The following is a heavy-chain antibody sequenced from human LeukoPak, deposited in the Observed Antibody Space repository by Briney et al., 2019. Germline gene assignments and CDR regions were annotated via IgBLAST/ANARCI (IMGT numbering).Heavy chain of an antibody. D-gene: IGHD2-2*01. J-gene: IGHJ4*02. V-gene: IGHV1-24*01. CDR1: GYTLTELS. CDR2: FDPEDGET. CDR3: ATLPSYCSSTSCHRPFDY. Sequence: ASVKVSCKVSGYTLTELSMHWVRQAPGKGLEWMGGFDPEDGETIYAQKFQGRVTMTEDTSTDTAYMKLSSLRSEDTAVYYCATLPSYCSSTSCHRPFDYWGQGTLVTVSS.